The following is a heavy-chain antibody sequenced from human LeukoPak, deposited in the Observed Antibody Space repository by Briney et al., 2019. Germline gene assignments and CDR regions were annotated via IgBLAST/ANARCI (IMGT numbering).Heavy chain of an antibody. CDR2: IHAIGST. Sequence: PSETLSLICTVSGGPTRDSYWYWIRHSPATGMEWIGRIHAIGSTNYNPSPKSRVIISLDTSKNQFSLSLSAVTAADTATYYCARILDRDAWGQGTLVTVSP. D-gene: IGHD3-22*01. V-gene: IGHV4-4*07. CDR1: GGPTRDSY. J-gene: IGHJ3*01. CDR3: ARILDRDA.